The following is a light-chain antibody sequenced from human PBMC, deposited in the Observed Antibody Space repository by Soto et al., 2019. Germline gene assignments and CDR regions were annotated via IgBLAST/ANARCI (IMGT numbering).Light chain of an antibody. J-gene: IGKJ2*01. V-gene: IGKV1-39*01. Sequence: DIQMTQSPSSLSASVGDRVTITCRASQTISPYLNWYQQKPGKAPKLLIYAASTLQSGVLSRLSGSGSGTDFTLSINSLQREDFAAYYCQQSHGIPYTFGQGTKLEIK. CDR2: AAS. CDR3: QQSHGIPYT. CDR1: QTISPY.